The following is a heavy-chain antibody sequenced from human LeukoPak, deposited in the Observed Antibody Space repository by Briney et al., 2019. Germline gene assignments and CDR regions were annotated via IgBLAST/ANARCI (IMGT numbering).Heavy chain of an antibody. V-gene: IGHV4-30-4*01. CDR2: IYYSGST. CDR1: GGSISSGDYY. CDR3: ARDPSGYSGYDWAGAFDI. D-gene: IGHD5-12*01. Sequence: SETLSLTCTVSGGSISSGDYYWSWIRQPPGKGLEWIGYIYYSGSTYYNPSLKSRVTISVDTSKNQFSLKLSSVTAADTAVYYCARDPSGYSGYDWAGAFDIWGQGTMVTVSS. J-gene: IGHJ3*02.